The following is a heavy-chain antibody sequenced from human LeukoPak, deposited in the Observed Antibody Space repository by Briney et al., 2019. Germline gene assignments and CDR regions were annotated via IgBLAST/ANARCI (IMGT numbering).Heavy chain of an antibody. D-gene: IGHD3-22*01. V-gene: IGHV3-30*03. CDR3: ARTTYYYDSSGYWHAFDI. Sequence: GGSLRLSCAASGFTFSSYGMHWVRQAPGKGLEWVAVISYDGSNKYYADSVKGRFTISRDNSKNTLYLQMNSLRAEDTAVYYCARTTYYYDSSGYWHAFDIWGQGTMVTVSS. J-gene: IGHJ3*02. CDR1: GFTFSSYG. CDR2: ISYDGSNK.